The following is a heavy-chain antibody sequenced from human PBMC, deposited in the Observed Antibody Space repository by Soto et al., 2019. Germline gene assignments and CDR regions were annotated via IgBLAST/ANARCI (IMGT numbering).Heavy chain of an antibody. J-gene: IGHJ6*02. CDR3: AKGDSRGFSHYYGMDV. D-gene: IGHD3-22*01. V-gene: IGHV3-23*01. Sequence: EVQLLESGGGLVQSGGSLRLSCAASGFTFRNFAMSWVRQGPGKGLEWVSGESGSGSSSYYADSVKGRFNISRDNPKNPLFLQMNSLRAEDTALYYCAKGDSRGFSHYYGMDVWGQGTTVTVSS. CDR2: ESGSGSSS. CDR1: GFTFRNFA.